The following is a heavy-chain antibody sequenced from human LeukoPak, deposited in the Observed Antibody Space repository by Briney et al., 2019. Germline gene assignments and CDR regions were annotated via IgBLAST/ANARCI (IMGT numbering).Heavy chain of an antibody. J-gene: IGHJ6*02. V-gene: IGHV3-49*04. CDR3: ARGPILLWLHNGMDV. D-gene: IGHD2/OR15-2a*01. CDR2: IRSKAYGGTT. Sequence: GGSLRLSCTASGFIFADHATSWVRQAPGKGLECVGFIRSKAYGGTTEYGASVRDRFTISRDDSNGIAYLQMNNLKSEDTAVYYCARGPILLWLHNGMDVWGPGTTVIVSS. CDR1: GFIFADHA.